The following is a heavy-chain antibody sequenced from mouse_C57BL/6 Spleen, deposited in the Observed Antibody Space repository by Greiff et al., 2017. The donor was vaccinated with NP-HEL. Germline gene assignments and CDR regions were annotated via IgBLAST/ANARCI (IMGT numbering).Heavy chain of an antibody. CDR2: IYPGDGDT. CDR1: GYAFSSYW. J-gene: IGHJ3*01. CDR3: ARWKGLYDYDWFAY. V-gene: IGHV1-80*01. D-gene: IGHD2-4*01. Sequence: QVQLQQSGAELVKPGASVKISCKASGYAFSSYWMNWVKQRPGKGLEWIGQIYPGDGDTNYNGKFKGKATLTADKSSSTAYMQLSSLTSEDSAVYFCARWKGLYDYDWFAYWGQGTLVTVSA.